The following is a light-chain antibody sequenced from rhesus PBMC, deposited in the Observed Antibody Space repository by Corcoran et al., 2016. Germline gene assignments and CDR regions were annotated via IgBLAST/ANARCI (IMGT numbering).Light chain of an antibody. Sequence: DIQMTQSPSSLSASVGDTVTITCRTSQGISSWLAWYQQKSGKAPKLLIYTASRLQSGVPSRFSGSGSGTDFTLTISSRQSEEFATYYCQQYSSRLTFGGGTKVEVK. CDR1: QGISSW. V-gene: IGKV1-22*01. CDR3: QQYSSRLT. J-gene: IGKJ4*01. CDR2: TAS.